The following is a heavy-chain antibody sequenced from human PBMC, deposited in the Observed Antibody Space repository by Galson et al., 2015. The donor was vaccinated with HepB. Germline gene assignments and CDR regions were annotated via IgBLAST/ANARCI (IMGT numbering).Heavy chain of an antibody. J-gene: IGHJ4*02. V-gene: IGHV3-23*01. Sequence: SLRLSCAASGFTFSSYAMSWVRQAPGKGLEWVSAISGSGGSTYYADSVKGRFTISRDNSKNTLYLQMNSLKSEDSGLYYCATHDPGTYQGVFDIWGQGTLVTVSS. CDR1: GFTFSSYA. CDR2: ISGSGGST. CDR3: ATHDPGTYQGVFDI. D-gene: IGHD1-26*01.